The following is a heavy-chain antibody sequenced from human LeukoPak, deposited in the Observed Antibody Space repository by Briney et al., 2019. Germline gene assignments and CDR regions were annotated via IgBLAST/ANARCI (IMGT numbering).Heavy chain of an antibody. CDR3: ARDGYASGSHDY. CDR1: GFTFSSHW. Sequence: GGSLRLSCAASGFTFSSHWMNWVRQAPGKGLEWVANIKEDGSEKYYVDSVKGRFTISRDNAKSSLYMQMNSLRVEDTAVYYCARDGYASGSHDYWGQGTLVTVSS. D-gene: IGHD3-10*01. V-gene: IGHV3-7*04. J-gene: IGHJ4*02. CDR2: IKEDGSEK.